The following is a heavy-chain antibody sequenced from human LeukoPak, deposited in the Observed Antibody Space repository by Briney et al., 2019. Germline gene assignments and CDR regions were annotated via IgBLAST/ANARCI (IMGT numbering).Heavy chain of an antibody. CDR3: ARDPSRFDWLPRAYFDY. Sequence: ASVKVSCKASGYTFTSYGISWVRQAPGQGLEWMGWISAYNGNTNYAQKLQCRVTMTTDTSMSTAYMELRSLRSDDTAVYSCARDPSRFDWLPRAYFDYWGQGTLVTVSS. J-gene: IGHJ4*02. V-gene: IGHV1-18*01. CDR2: ISAYNGNT. D-gene: IGHD3-9*01. CDR1: GYTFTSYG.